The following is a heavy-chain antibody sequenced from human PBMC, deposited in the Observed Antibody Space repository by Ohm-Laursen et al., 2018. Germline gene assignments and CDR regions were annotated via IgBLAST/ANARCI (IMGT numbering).Heavy chain of an antibody. CDR2: ISSSSSYI. V-gene: IGHV3-21*01. CDR3: AAGVAGTFDY. D-gene: IGHD6-19*01. J-gene: IGHJ4*02. Sequence: SLRLSCAASGFTFSSYSMNWVRQAPGKGLEWVSPISSSSSYIYYADSVKGRFTISRDNAKNSLYLQMNSLRAEDTAVYYCAAGVAGTFDYWGQGTLVTVSS. CDR1: GFTFSSYS.